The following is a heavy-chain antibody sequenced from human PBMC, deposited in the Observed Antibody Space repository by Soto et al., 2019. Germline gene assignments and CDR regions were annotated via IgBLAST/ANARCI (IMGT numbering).Heavy chain of an antibody. Sequence: SVKVSCKASGGTFSSYAISWVRQAPGQGLEWMGGIIPIFGTANYAQKFQGRVTITADESTSTAYMELSSLRSEDTAVYYCAREYCGGDCYNTWFDPWGQGTLVTVSS. J-gene: IGHJ5*02. CDR3: AREYCGGDCYNTWFDP. CDR1: GGTFSSYA. CDR2: IIPIFGTA. D-gene: IGHD2-21*02. V-gene: IGHV1-69*13.